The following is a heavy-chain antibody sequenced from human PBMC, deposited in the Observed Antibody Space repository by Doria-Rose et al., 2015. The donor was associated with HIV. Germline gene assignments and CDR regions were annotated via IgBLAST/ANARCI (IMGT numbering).Heavy chain of an antibody. D-gene: IGHD6-13*01. CDR2: FLSDDER. CDR3: ARRKSGRWYHKYDIDF. CDR1: GVSLSSPGMG. J-gene: IGHJ4*02. Sequence: ESGPVLVKPTETLTLTCTVSGVSLSSPGMGVSWIRQPPGKALEWLANFLSDDERSYRTSLKSRLTISRGTSKSQVVHTMTDMITVDTATYYCARRKSGRWYHKYDIDFWVQGTLVIVSA. V-gene: IGHV2-26*01.